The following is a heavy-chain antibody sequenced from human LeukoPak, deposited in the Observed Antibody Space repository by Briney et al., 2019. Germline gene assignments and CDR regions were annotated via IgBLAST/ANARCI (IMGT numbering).Heavy chain of an antibody. D-gene: IGHD2-21*02. CDR2: IIPIFGTA. CDR3: ARVPFDHIVVVTYYYYGMDV. J-gene: IGHJ6*02. V-gene: IGHV1-69*13. Sequence: SVKVSCKASGGTFSSYAISWVRQAPGQGLEWMGGIIPIFGTANYAQKFQGRVTITADESTSTAYMELSSLRSEDTAVYYCARVPFDHIVVVTYYYYGMDVWGQGTTVTVSS. CDR1: GGTFSSYA.